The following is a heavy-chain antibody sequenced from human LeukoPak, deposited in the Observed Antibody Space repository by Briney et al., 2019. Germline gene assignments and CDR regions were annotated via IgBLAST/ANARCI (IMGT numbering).Heavy chain of an antibody. CDR1: GFTFSSYS. J-gene: IGHJ4*02. D-gene: IGHD4-23*01. CDR2: ISSSSSYI. CDR3: ARGLRWSPGYFDY. Sequence: GGSLRLSCAASGFTFSSYSMNWVRQAPGKGLEWVSSISSSSSYIYYADSVKGRFTISRDNAKNSLYLQMNSLRAEDMAVYYCARGLRWSPGYFDYWGQGTLVTVSS. V-gene: IGHV3-21*01.